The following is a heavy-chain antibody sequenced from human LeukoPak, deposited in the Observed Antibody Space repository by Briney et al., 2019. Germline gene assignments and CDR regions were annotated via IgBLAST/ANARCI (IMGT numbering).Heavy chain of an antibody. D-gene: IGHD5-18*01. Sequence: GGSLRLSCAASGFTFSSYAMSWVRKAPGKGLEWVSVISGNGGRTYYADSVKGRFTISRDNSKNTLYLQMNSLRAEDTAVYYCAKVRDLDTVLGRFDNWGQGTLVTVSS. V-gene: IGHV3-23*01. CDR1: GFTFSSYA. CDR3: AKVRDLDTVLGRFDN. CDR2: ISGNGGRT. J-gene: IGHJ5*02.